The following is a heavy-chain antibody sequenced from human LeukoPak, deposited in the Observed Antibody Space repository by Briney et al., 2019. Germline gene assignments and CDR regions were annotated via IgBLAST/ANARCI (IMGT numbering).Heavy chain of an antibody. D-gene: IGHD3-22*01. CDR1: GYTFTSYG. Sequence: GASVKVSCKASGYTFTSYGISWVRQAPGQGLEWMGWISAYNGNTNYAQKLQGRVTMTTDTSTSTAYMELRSLRSDDTAVYYCARAVGGYYDSSGYPDYSGQGTLVTVSS. CDR2: ISAYNGNT. V-gene: IGHV1-18*01. CDR3: ARAVGGYYDSSGYPDY. J-gene: IGHJ4*02.